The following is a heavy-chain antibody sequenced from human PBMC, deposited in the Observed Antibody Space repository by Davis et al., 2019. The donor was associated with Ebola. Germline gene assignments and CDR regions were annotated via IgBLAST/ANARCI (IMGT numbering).Heavy chain of an antibody. J-gene: IGHJ4*02. CDR1: GYSLTSYW. CDR3: ATAQRASGYPYYFDY. V-gene: IGHV5-51*01. CDR2: IYPGDSDA. Sequence: GESLKISCKGSGYSLTSYWIAWVRQMPGKGPEWIGIIYPGDSDATYSPSFQGQVTISADKSISTAYLQWSSLKASDTAMYHCATAQRASGYPYYFDYWGQGTLVTVSS. D-gene: IGHD3-3*01.